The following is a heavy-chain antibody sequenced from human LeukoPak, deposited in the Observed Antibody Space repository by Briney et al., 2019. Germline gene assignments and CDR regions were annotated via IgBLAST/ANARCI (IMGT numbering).Heavy chain of an antibody. Sequence: GGSLSLSRAPSLFTLTNHWMLWVREAPGNGLVGGSRIKSDGRITNYADSVTDRFTFPRDNAKNTLYLQMNSLRAEDTAVYYCASPYCGRIAWYGGNYWGQGTLVTV. CDR2: IKSDGRIT. D-gene: IGHD2-21*01. V-gene: IGHV3-74*01. CDR3: ASPYCGRIAWYGGNY. J-gene: IGHJ4*02. CDR1: LFTLTNHW.